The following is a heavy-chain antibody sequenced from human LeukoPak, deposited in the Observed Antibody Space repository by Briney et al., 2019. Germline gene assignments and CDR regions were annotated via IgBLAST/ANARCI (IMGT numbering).Heavy chain of an antibody. J-gene: IGHJ3*02. D-gene: IGHD3-22*01. CDR3: ARDLDYYDSSGYWGI. Sequence: EASVKVSCKASGYTFTGYYMHWVRQAPGQGLEWMGWISAYNGNTNYAQKLQGRVTMTTDTSTSTAYMELRSLRSDDTAVYYCARDLDYYDSSGYWGIWGQGTMVTVSS. CDR2: ISAYNGNT. CDR1: GYTFTGYY. V-gene: IGHV1-18*04.